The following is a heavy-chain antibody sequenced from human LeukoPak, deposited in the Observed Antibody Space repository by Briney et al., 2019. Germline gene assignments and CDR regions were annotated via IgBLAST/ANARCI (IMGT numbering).Heavy chain of an antibody. V-gene: IGHV4-59*12. J-gene: IGHJ3*02. CDR2: IYYSGST. CDR3: ARSDGYGLVGI. CDR1: GGSISSYY. D-gene: IGHD3-10*01. Sequence: PSETLSLTCTVSGGSISSYYWSWIRQPPGKGLEWIGDIYYSGSTNYNPSLKSRVTISVDTSKNQFSLKLSSVTAADTAVYYCARSDGYGLVGIWGQGTMVTVSS.